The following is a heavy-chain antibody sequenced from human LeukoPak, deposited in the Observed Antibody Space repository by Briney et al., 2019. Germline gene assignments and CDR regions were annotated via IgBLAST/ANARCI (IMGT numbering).Heavy chain of an antibody. CDR2: IYYSGST. V-gene: IGHV4-59*11. J-gene: IGHJ4*02. D-gene: IGHD1-26*01. Sequence: SETLSLTCTVSGGSISSHYWSWIRQPPGKGLEWIGYIYYSGSTNYNPSLKSRVTISVDTSKNQFSLKLSSVTAADTAVYYCARVGSGSYRLFDYWGQGTLVTVSS. CDR1: GGSISSHY. CDR3: ARVGSGSYRLFDY.